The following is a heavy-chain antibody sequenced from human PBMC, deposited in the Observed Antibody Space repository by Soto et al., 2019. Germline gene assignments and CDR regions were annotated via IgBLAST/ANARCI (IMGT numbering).Heavy chain of an antibody. CDR2: IYYSGST. CDR1: GGSFSGYY. Sequence: SETLSLTCAVYGGSFSGYYWSWIRQPPGKGLEWIGYIYYSGSTNYNPSLKSRVTISVDTSKNQFSLELSSVTAAATAVYYCARVPPIPMIGLLGLDYGGQETLFTVPS. CDR3: ARVPPIPMIGLLGLDY. V-gene: IGHV4-59*01. D-gene: IGHD3-22*01. J-gene: IGHJ4*02.